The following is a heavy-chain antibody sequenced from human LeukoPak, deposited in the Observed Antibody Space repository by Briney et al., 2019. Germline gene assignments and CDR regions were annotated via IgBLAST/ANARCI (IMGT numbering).Heavy chain of an antibody. CDR3: ARDRYSGYDFVEFDP. V-gene: IGHV1-18*01. CDR1: GYTSTSYG. CDR2: ISAYNGNT. Sequence: ASVKVSCKASGYTSTSYGISWVRQAPGQGLEWMGWISAYNGNTNYAQKLQGRVTMTTDTSTSTAYMELRSLRSDDTAAYYCARDRYSGYDFVEFDPWGQGTLVTVSS. D-gene: IGHD5-12*01. J-gene: IGHJ5*02.